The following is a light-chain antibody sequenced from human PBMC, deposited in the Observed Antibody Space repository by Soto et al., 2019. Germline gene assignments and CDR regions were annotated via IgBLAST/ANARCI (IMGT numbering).Light chain of an antibody. CDR1: SGDIGGYDY. J-gene: IGLJ2*01. CDR2: DVS. CDR3: SSYTSSSILVV. V-gene: IGLV2-14*01. Sequence: QSVLTQPAFVSGSPGQSITISCTGTSGDIGGYDYVSWYQQHPGKAPKLMIYDVSNRPSGVSNRFSGSKSGNTASLSISGLQAEDEADYYCSSYTSSSILVVFGGGTKLTVL.